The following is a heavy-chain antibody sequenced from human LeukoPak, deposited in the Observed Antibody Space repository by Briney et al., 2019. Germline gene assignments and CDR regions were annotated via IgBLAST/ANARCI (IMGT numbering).Heavy chain of an antibody. D-gene: IGHD6-13*01. Sequence: QPGGCLRLSCAASGYTVSSNYQSWVRQAPGKGLEWVSVIYSGGSTYYADSVKGRFTISRDNSKNTLYLQMNSLRAEDTAVYYCARGRYSSSWYYFDYWGQGTLVTVSS. CDR3: ARGRYSSSWYYFDY. V-gene: IGHV3-53*01. J-gene: IGHJ4*02. CDR2: IYSGGST. CDR1: GYTVSSNY.